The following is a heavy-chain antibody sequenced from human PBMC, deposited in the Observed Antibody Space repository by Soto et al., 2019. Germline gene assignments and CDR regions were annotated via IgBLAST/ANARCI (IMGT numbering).Heavy chain of an antibody. CDR1: GYTFTSYA. CDR3: ARSPEVYYYDSSGHINWFDP. Sequence: ASVKVSCKASGYTFTSYAMHWVRQAPGQRLEWMGWINAGNGNTKYSQKFQGRVTITRDTSASTAYMELSSLRSEDTAVYYCARSPEVYYYDSSGHINWFDPWGQGTLVTVSS. J-gene: IGHJ5*02. V-gene: IGHV1-3*01. CDR2: INAGNGNT. D-gene: IGHD3-22*01.